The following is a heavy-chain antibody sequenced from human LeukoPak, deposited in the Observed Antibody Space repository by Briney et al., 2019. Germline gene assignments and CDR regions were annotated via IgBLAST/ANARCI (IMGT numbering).Heavy chain of an antibody. D-gene: IGHD3-22*01. CDR2: ISGSGGST. J-gene: IGHJ3*02. Sequence: GGSLRLSCAASGFTFSSYAMSWVRQAPGKGLEWVSAISGSGGSTYYADPVKGRFTISRDNSKNTLYLQMNSLRAEDTAVYYCAKGSYYYDSSGYYYGRAFDIWGQGTMVTVSS. V-gene: IGHV3-23*01. CDR1: GFTFSSYA. CDR3: AKGSYYYDSSGYYYGRAFDI.